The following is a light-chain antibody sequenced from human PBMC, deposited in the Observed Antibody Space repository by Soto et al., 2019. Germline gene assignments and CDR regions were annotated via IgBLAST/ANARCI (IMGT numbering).Light chain of an antibody. V-gene: IGLV1-51*02. CDR3: GTWDGSLSAGV. J-gene: IGLJ7*01. Sequence: QSVLTQPPSVSAAPGQKVTISCSGSTSNIGSNYVSWYQQLPGTAPKLLIYENNKRPSGIPDRFSGSKSGTSATLGITGLQTGDEADYYCGTWDGSLSAGVFGGGTQLTVL. CDR2: ENN. CDR1: TSNIGSNY.